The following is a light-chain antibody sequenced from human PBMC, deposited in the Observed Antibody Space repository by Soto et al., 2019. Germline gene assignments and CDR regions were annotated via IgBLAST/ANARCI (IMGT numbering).Light chain of an antibody. CDR3: QQYNVH. V-gene: IGKV1-5*01. CDR2: DAS. CDR1: QSISNW. J-gene: IGKJ2*01. Sequence: DIQMTQSPSTLSASVGDRVTITCRASQSISNWLAWYQLKPGKAPKLLIYDASTLESEVPSRFSGSGSGTEFTLTISSLQPDDFATYFCQQYNVHFGQGTNLEIK.